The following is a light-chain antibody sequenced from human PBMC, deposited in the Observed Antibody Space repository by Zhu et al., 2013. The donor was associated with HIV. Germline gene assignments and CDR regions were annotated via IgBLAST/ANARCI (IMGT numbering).Light chain of an antibody. CDR3: CSYAGDNTLYV. CDR1: SSDVGSYNR. J-gene: IGLJ1*01. CDR2: EVT. V-gene: IGLV2-23*02. Sequence: QSALTQPASVSGSPGQSITISCTGTSSDVGSYNRVSWYQQHPGKAPKVMIYEVTKRPSGISNRFSGSKSGNTASLTISGLQAEDEADYYCCSYAGDNTLYVFGLGTKVTVL.